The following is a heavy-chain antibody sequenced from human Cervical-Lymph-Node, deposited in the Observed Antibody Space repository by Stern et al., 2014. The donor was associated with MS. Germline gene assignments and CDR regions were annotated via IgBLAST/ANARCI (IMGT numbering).Heavy chain of an antibody. J-gene: IGHJ4*02. V-gene: IGHV3-23*04. CDR2: ISGGGRMT. D-gene: IGHD4-17*01. CDR1: GFTFSDYA. CDR3: AKEESDYTSPYYFDT. Sequence: EVQLVESGGGLEQPGGSLRLSCAASGFTFSDYAMNWVRQAPGKGLQWVSTISGGGRMTYYADSVKGRFTISRDNSKNTLYLQMISLRAEDTAVYYCAKEESDYTSPYYFDTWGQGTLVTVSS.